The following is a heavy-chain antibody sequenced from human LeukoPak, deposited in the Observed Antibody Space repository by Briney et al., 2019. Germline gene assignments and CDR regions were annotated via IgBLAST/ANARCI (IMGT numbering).Heavy chain of an antibody. D-gene: IGHD4-23*01. J-gene: IGHJ3*02. CDR2: MSSGGSTI. CDR1: RFTFSDYY. V-gene: IGHV3-11*01. Sequence: GSLRLSCAASRFTFSDYYMSWVRQAPGKGLAWVSYMSSGGSTISYADSVKGRFTISRDNAENSLYLQMNSLRVEDTAVYYCARVLRGGNSGYTFDIWGQGTMVTVSS. CDR3: ARVLRGGNSGYTFDI.